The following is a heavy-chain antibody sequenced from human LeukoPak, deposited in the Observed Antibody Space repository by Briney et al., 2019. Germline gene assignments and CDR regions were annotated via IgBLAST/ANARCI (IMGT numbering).Heavy chain of an antibody. CDR1: GGSFSGYY. V-gene: IGHV4-34*01. CDR3: ARGGIQLWFGRRPYFGY. CDR2: INHSGST. J-gene: IGHJ4*02. D-gene: IGHD5-18*01. Sequence: SETLSLTCAVYGGSFSGYYWSWIRQPPGKGLEWIGEINHSGSTNYNPSLKSRVTISVDTSKNQFSLKLSSVTAADTAVYYCARGGIQLWFGRRPYFGYWGQGTLVTVSS.